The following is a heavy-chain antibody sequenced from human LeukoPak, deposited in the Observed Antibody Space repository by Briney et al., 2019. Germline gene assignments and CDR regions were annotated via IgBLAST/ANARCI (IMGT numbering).Heavy chain of an antibody. CDR1: GYTFTTYA. D-gene: IGHD3/OR15-3a*01. CDR3: ARFWTGYLPDY. CDR2: TSTYNGNT. Sequence: GASVKVSCKASGYTFTTYAVSWVRQAPGQGLEWMGWTSTYNGNTEYVKSLQGRVTMTTDTSSSTAYMELRGLKSDDTAVYYCARFWTGYLPDYWGQGTLVTVSS. V-gene: IGHV1-18*01. J-gene: IGHJ4*02.